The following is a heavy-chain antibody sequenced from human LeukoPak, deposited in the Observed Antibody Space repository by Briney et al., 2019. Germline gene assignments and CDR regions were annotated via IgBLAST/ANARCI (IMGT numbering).Heavy chain of an antibody. CDR3: ACSDSSGYLPFFDY. V-gene: IGHV1-8*01. D-gene: IGHD3-22*01. J-gene: IGHJ4*02. CDR1: GYTFTSYD. Sequence: ASVKVSCKASGYTFTSYDINWVRQATGQGLEWMGWMNPNSGNTGYAQKFQGRVTMTRNTSISTAYMELSSLRPEDTAVYYCACSDSSGYLPFFDYWGQGTLVTVSS. CDR2: MNPNSGNT.